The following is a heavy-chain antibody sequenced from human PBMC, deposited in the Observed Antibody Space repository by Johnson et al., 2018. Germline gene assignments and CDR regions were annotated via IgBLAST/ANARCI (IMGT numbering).Heavy chain of an antibody. V-gene: IGHV3-30*18. J-gene: IGHJ6*03. CDR2: ISYDGSNK. CDR3: AKDYGDYAFGYYYYMDV. D-gene: IGHD4-17*01. CDR1: GFTFSSYG. Sequence: QVQLVESGGGVVQPGRSXRLSCAASGFTFSSYGMHWVRQAPGKGLEWVAVISYDGSNKYYADSVKGRFTISRDNSKNTLYLQMNSLRAEDTAGYYCAKDYGDYAFGYYYYMDVWGKGTTVTVSS.